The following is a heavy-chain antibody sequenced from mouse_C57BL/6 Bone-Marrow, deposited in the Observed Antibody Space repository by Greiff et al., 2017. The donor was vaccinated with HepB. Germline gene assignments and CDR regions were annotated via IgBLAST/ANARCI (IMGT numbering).Heavy chain of an antibody. V-gene: IGHV10-1*01. CDR1: GFSFNTYA. Sequence: DVHLVESGGGLVQPKGSLKLSCAASGFSFNTYAMNWVRQAPGKGLEWVARIRSKSNNYATYYADSVKDRFTISRDDSESMLYLQMNNLKTEDTAMYYCVRHDYYGYFDVWGTGTTVTVSS. CDR3: VRHDYYGYFDV. J-gene: IGHJ1*03. CDR2: IRSKSNNYAT. D-gene: IGHD2-4*01.